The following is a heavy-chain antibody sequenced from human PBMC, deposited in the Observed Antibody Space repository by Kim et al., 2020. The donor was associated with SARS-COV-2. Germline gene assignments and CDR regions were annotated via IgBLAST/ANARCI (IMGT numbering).Heavy chain of an antibody. CDR2: ISAYNGNT. CDR3: ARELKGGSVTTFYWFDP. CDR1: GYTFTSYG. D-gene: IGHD4-4*01. Sequence: ASVKVSCKASGYTFTSYGISWARQAPGQGLEWMGWISAYNGNTNYAQKLQGRVTMTTDTSTSTAYMELRSLRSDDTAVYYCARELKGGSVTTFYWFDPWGQGTLVTVSS. J-gene: IGHJ5*02. V-gene: IGHV1-18*01.